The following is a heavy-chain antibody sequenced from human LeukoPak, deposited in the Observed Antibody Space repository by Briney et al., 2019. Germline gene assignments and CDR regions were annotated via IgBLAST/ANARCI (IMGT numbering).Heavy chain of an antibody. CDR1: GGSINSYY. V-gene: IGHV4-59*01. CDR3: ARVLNAPKFIDS. Sequence: SGTLSLTCTVSGGSINSYYWSWIRQPPGKGLEWIGYIYYRGGTNYNSSLKSRVTISVDTSNNQFSLKLTSVTAADTAMYYCARVLNAPKFIDSWGQGTLVTVSS. D-gene: IGHD2-8*01. CDR2: IYYRGGT. J-gene: IGHJ4*02.